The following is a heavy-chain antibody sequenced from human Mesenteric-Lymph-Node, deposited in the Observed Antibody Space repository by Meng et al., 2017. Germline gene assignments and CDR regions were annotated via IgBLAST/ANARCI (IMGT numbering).Heavy chain of an antibody. V-gene: IGHV1-46*01. D-gene: IGHD3-10*01. CDR1: GYTFTSYY. Sequence: ASAKVSCKASGYTFTSYYMHWVRQAPGQGLEWMGIINPSGGSTSYAQKFQGRVTMTRDTSTSTVYMELSSLRSEDTAVYSWAREVGVSGSYYRTGYYYGMDVWGQGTTVTVSS. CDR2: INPSGGST. CDR3: AREVGVSGSYYRTGYYYGMDV. J-gene: IGHJ6*02.